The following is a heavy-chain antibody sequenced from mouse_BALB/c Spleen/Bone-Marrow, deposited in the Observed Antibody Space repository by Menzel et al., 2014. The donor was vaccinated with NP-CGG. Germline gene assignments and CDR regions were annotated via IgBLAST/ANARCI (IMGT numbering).Heavy chain of an antibody. CDR1: GYSFTSHW. V-gene: IGHV1-55*01. CDR2: IYPGSGIT. D-gene: IGHD4-1*02. Sequence: QVQLQQSGAELVKPGNSVKMSCKASGYSFTSHWMHWVKQRPGQGLEWIGDIYPGSGITSYNEKFKSKATLTVDPSSSTAYMQLSSLTSEDSAVYYCAQLGQGYWGQGTTLTVSS. J-gene: IGHJ2*01. CDR3: AQLGQGY.